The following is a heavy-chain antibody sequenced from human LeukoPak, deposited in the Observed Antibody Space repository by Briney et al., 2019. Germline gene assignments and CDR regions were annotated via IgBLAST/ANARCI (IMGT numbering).Heavy chain of an antibody. V-gene: IGHV3-23*01. J-gene: IGHJ4*02. CDR2: FSGRGGNT. Sequence: PWGSLRLSCATPGITFSSYPMTWVRQAPGKGLEWVYGFSGRGGNTYYADSVKGRFIITRDNSKNTVVLQMNGLRAEDTAVYFCALGLLGLWGQGPLVTVSS. D-gene: IGHD1-26*01. CDR1: GITFSSYP. CDR3: ALGLLGL.